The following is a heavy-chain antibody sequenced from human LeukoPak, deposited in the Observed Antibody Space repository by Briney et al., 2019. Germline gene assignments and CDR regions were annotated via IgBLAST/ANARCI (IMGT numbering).Heavy chain of an antibody. CDR2: ISSTGGTI. CDR1: GFTFSNYL. J-gene: IGHJ3*02. Sequence: GGSLRLSCLGSGFTFSNYLMNWVRQAPGKGLEWVSFISSTGGTIYYADAVKGRFTVSRDNAKNSLLLQMNSLRAEDTALYCCARGYSRAAFDIWGQGTMVTVSS. CDR3: ARGYSRAAFDI. D-gene: IGHD2-15*01. V-gene: IGHV3-48*01.